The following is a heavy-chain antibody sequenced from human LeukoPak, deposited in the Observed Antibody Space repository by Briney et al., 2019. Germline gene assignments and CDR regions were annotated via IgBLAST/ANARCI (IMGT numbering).Heavy chain of an antibody. CDR2: IYSGGST. CDR3: ARKLSSSWPL. D-gene: IGHD6-13*01. J-gene: IGHJ4*02. CDR1: GFTVSSNY. V-gene: IGHV3-66*01. Sequence: PGRSLRLSCAASGFTVSSNYMSWVRQAPGKGLEWVSVIYSGGSTYYADSVKGRFTISRDDSKNTLYLQMNSLRAEDTAVYYCARKLSSSWPLWGQGTLVTVSS.